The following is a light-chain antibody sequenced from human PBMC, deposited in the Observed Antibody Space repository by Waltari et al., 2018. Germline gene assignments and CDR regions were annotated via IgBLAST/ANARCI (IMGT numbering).Light chain of an antibody. J-gene: IGLJ2*01. V-gene: IGLV8-61*01. Sequence: QTVVTQAPSSSVSPGGTVTLTCGLSTGSGATNYYPSWYQQPPGPAQRTLIYSTNTRSSGVPDRFSGSILGNNSALTITGAQADDEYDYYCVLYMGSGISVFGGGTKLTVL. CDR2: STN. CDR3: VLYMGSGISV. CDR1: TGSGATNYY.